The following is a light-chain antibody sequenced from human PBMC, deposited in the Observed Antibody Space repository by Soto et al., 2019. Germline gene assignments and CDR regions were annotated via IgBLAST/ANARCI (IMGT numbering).Light chain of an antibody. CDR3: QQYGRSGT. CDR2: GAS. Sequence: EIVLTQALGTLSLSPGERDIISCRASQSVSNNYLAWYQQKPGQAPRLLIYGASNRATGIPDRFSGSGSGTDFTLTISRLEPEDFAVYYCQQYGRSGTFGQGTKVDIK. J-gene: IGKJ1*01. V-gene: IGKV3-20*01. CDR1: QSVSNNY.